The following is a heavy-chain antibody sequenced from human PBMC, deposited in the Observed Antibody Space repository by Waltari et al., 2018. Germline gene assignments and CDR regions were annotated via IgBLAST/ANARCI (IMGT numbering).Heavy chain of an antibody. Sequence: QVQLQESGPGLVKPSETLSLTCTVSGGSISSYYWSWIRQPPGKGREWIGYIYYSGSTNYNPSLKSRVTISVDTSKNQFSLKLSSVTAADTAVYYCARSRDQYYDFWSGYYTGIYYYYGMDVWGQGTTVTVSS. V-gene: IGHV4-59*01. D-gene: IGHD3-3*01. CDR1: GGSISSYY. CDR3: ARSRDQYYDFWSGYYTGIYYYYGMDV. CDR2: IYYSGST. J-gene: IGHJ6*02.